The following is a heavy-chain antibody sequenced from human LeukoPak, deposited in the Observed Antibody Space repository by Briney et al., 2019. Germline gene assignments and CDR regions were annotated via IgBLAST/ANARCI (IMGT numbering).Heavy chain of an antibody. Sequence: GGSLRLSCAASGFTFSSYAMSWVRQAPGKGLEWVSAISGSGGSTYYADSVKGRFTISRDNSKNTLYLQMNSLRAEDTAVYYCAKDRRSSFWRGWFDPWGQGTLVTVSS. V-gene: IGHV3-23*01. CDR2: ISGSGGST. CDR1: GFTFSSYA. D-gene: IGHD3-3*01. J-gene: IGHJ5*02. CDR3: AKDRRSSFWRGWFDP.